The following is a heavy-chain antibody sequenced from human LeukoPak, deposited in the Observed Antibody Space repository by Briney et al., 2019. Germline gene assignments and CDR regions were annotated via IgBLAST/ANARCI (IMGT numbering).Heavy chain of an antibody. D-gene: IGHD3-22*01. J-gene: IGHJ4*02. CDR1: GFTLSSYS. V-gene: IGHV3-21*01. CDR2: ISSSSSYI. Sequence: GGSLRLSCAASGFTLSSYSMNWVRQAPGKGLEWVSSISSSSSYIYYADSVKGRFTISRDNAKNSLYLQMNSLRAEDTAVYYCARDGHYDTRSFDYWGQGTLVTVSS. CDR3: ARDGHYDTRSFDY.